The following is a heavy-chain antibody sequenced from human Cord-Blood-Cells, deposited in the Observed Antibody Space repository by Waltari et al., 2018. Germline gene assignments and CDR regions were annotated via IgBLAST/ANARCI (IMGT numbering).Heavy chain of an antibody. J-gene: IGHJ4*02. CDR1: GGTFSSYA. V-gene: IGHV1-69*01. CDR2: IIPIFGTA. D-gene: IGHD4-17*01. CDR3: ARGPLTTVIPDY. Sequence: QVQLVQSGAEVKKPVSSVKVSCKASGGTFSSYAISWLRQATGQGLDWMGGIIPIFGTANYAQKFQGRVTITADESTSTAYMELSSLRSEDTDVYYCARGPLTTVIPDYWGQGTLVTVSS.